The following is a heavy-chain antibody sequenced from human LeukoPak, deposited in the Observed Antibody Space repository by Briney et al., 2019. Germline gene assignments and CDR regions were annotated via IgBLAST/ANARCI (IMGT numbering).Heavy chain of an antibody. CDR3: VRNTVTDDGFDI. Sequence: GGSLRLSCAASGFTFSSFGMHWVRQAPGKGLEWVAVTSYDGSNKDYGDSVKGRFTISRDNSKNTLYLQMNSLRAEDTAVYYCVRNTVTDDGFDIWGQGTMVTVSP. D-gene: IGHD4-17*01. CDR2: TSYDGSNK. CDR1: GFTFSSFG. J-gene: IGHJ3*02. V-gene: IGHV3-30*03.